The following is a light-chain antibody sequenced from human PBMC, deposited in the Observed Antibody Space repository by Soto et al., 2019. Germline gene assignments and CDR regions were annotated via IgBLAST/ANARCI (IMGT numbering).Light chain of an antibody. J-gene: IGKJ1*01. V-gene: IGKV3-15*01. Sequence: EIVMTQSPATLSVSPGERATLSCWVSQSIGSNLAWYQQRPGQGPRLLIYDASTRATGIPARFSGSGSGTDFTLTISSLQSEDFAVYYCQQYNNWLRWTFGQGTKVEIK. CDR1: QSIGSN. CDR3: QQYNNWLRWT. CDR2: DAS.